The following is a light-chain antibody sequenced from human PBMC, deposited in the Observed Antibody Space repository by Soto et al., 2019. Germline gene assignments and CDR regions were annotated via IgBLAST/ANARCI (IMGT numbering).Light chain of an antibody. CDR1: NNDVGGYDF. CDR3: SSYTSSTTLDVV. Sequence: QSALTQSASVSGSPGQSITISCTGTNNDVGGYDFVSWYQQHPGTAPKLMIYEVTNRPSGVSNRFSGSKSGNTASLTISGLQAEDEADYYCSSYTSSTTLDVVFGGGTKVTVL. CDR2: EVT. J-gene: IGLJ2*01. V-gene: IGLV2-14*01.